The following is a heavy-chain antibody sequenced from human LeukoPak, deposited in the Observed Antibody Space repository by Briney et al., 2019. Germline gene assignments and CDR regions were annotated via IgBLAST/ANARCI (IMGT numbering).Heavy chain of an antibody. D-gene: IGHD1-26*01. V-gene: IGHV3-9*01. Sequence: PGRSLRLSCAATGFTFKDYGMHWVRQPPGKGLEWVSSINWNGGGTDYADSVKGRFTISRDNDKNSLYLQLSSLRPEDTALYYCAKHMRATNPYSFFGLDVWGQGTTVTVSS. J-gene: IGHJ6*02. CDR1: GFTFKDYG. CDR3: AKHMRATNPYSFFGLDV. CDR2: INWNGGGT.